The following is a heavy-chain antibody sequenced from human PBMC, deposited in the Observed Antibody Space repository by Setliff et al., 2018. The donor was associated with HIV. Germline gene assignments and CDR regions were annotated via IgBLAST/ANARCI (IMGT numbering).Heavy chain of an antibody. CDR1: GGTFSSYA. CDR3: ARDRSGIAVAAPDAFDV. D-gene: IGHD6-19*01. J-gene: IGHJ3*01. Sequence: GASVKVSCKASGGTFSSYAISWVRQAPGQGLEWMGGIIPIFGTASYAQKFQGRVTITADKYSSTVYMELSSLRSEDSAVFYCARDRSGIAVAAPDAFDVWGQGTMVTVSS. CDR2: IIPIFGTA. V-gene: IGHV1-69*06.